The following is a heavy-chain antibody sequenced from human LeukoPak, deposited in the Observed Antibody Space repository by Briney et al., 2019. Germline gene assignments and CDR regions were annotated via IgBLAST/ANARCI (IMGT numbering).Heavy chain of an antibody. CDR1: GYTFTSYG. D-gene: IGHD3-22*01. Sequence: ASVKVSRKASGYTFTSYGISWVRQAPGQGLEWMGWISPYSDNTNYAQKFQGRVTMTTDTSTSTAYMELRSLRSDDTAVYYCAREYPTRRYDSSSYYQYWGQGSPVTVSS. CDR3: AREYPTRRYDSSSYYQY. J-gene: IGHJ4*02. CDR2: ISPYSDNT. V-gene: IGHV1-18*01.